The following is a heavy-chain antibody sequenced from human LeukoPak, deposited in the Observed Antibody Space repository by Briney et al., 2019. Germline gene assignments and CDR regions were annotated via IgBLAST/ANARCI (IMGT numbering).Heavy chain of an antibody. Sequence: PSETLSLTCTVSGGSISSGGYYWSWIRQHPGKGLEWIGYIYYSGSTYYNPSLKSRVTISVDTSKNQFSLKLSSVTAADTAVYYCANYCSSTSCYRSWFDPWGQGTLVTVSS. J-gene: IGHJ5*02. CDR2: IYYSGST. D-gene: IGHD2-2*02. CDR1: GGSISSGGYY. V-gene: IGHV4-31*03. CDR3: ANYCSSTSCYRSWFDP.